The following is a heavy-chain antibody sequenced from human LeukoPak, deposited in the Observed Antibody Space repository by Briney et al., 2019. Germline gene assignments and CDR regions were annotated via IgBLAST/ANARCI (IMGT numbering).Heavy chain of an antibody. CDR2: IYTSGST. Sequence: SETLSLTCTVSGGSISSGSYYWSWIRQPAGKGLEWIGRIYTSGSTNYNPSLKSRVTISVDTSKNQFSLKLSSVTAADTAMYYCARVFSSGWSLFDYWGQGTLVTVSS. V-gene: IGHV4-61*02. CDR1: GGSISSGSYY. J-gene: IGHJ4*02. D-gene: IGHD6-19*01. CDR3: ARVFSSGWSLFDY.